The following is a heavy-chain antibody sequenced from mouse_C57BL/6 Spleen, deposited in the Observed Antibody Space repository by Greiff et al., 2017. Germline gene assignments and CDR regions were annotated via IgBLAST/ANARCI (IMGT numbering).Heavy chain of an antibody. V-gene: IGHV2-2*01. CDR3: ARKILSYFYAMDY. CDR1: GFSLTSYG. J-gene: IGHJ4*01. CDR2: IWSGGST. D-gene: IGHD2-12*01. Sequence: VKLMESGPGLVQPSQSLSITCTVSGFSLTSYGVHWVRQSPGKGLEWLGVIWSGGSTDYNAAFISRLSISKDNSKSQVFFKMNSLQADDTAIYYCARKILSYFYAMDYWGQGTSVTVSS.